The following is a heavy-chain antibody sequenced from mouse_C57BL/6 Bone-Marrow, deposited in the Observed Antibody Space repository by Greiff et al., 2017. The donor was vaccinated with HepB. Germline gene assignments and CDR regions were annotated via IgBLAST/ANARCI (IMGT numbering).Heavy chain of an antibody. CDR1: GYTFTSYW. J-gene: IGHJ1*03. D-gene: IGHD1-1*01. CDR2: IHPNSGST. V-gene: IGHV1-64*01. Sequence: QVQLQQPGAELVKPGASVKLSCKASGYTFTSYWMHWGKQRPGQGLEWIGMIHPNSGSTNYNEKFKSKATLTVEKYSSTAYMQLSSLTSEDSSVYYCAREEVTTRVARLYWYFDVWGTGTTVTVSS. CDR3: AREEVTTRVARLYWYFDV.